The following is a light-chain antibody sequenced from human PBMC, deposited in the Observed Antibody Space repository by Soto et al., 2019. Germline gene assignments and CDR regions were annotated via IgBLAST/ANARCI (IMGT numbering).Light chain of an antibody. CDR3: QQYGTSPYT. Sequence: ELVLTQSPGTLSLSLGETATLSCRASQSVPSDYLAWYQQKRGQAPSLLIYAASSRATGVADRFSGSGSGTDFTLTISRLEPEDFAVYHCQQYGTSPYTFGQGTKLEIK. CDR2: AAS. CDR1: QSVPSDY. V-gene: IGKV3-20*01. J-gene: IGKJ2*01.